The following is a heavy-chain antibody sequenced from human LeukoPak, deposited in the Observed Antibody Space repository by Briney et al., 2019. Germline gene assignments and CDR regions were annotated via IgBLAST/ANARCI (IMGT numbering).Heavy chain of an antibody. J-gene: IGHJ4*02. Sequence: PGGSLRLSCAASGFTFSSYAMSWVRQAPGKGLEWVSAISGSGGSTYYADSVKGRFTISRDNSKNTLYLQMNSLRAEDTAVYYCARGAGIYDFWSGYEYWGQGTLVTVSS. CDR2: ISGSGGST. V-gene: IGHV3-23*01. D-gene: IGHD3-3*01. CDR1: GFTFSSYA. CDR3: ARGAGIYDFWSGYEY.